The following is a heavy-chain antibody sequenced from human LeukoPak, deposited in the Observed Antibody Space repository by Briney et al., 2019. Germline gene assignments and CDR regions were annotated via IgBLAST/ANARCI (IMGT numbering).Heavy chain of an antibody. Sequence: GGSLRLSCAASGFTFSGYSMSWVRQAPGKGLEWVAHIKQGGSETSYADSVKGRFTISRDNVKNTLFLQMNSLGAEDTALYYCARGWNTTPRSGFDIWGLGTMVTVSS. CDR2: IKQGGSET. CDR3: ARGWNTTPRSGFDI. CDR1: GFTFSGYS. J-gene: IGHJ3*02. D-gene: IGHD1/OR15-1a*01. V-gene: IGHV3-7*01.